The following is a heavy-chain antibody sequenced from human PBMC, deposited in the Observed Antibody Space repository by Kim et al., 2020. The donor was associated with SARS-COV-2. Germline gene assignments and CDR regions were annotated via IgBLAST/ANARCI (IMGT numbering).Heavy chain of an antibody. CDR2: INPNSGGT. J-gene: IGHJ4*02. D-gene: IGHD3-22*01. CDR1: GYTFTGYY. Sequence: ASVKVSCKASGYTFTGYYMHWVRQAPGQRLEWMGWINPNSGGTNYAQKFQGRVTMTRDTSISTAYMELSRLRSDDTAVYYCARAEKYYYDSSGYYTEDYWGQGTLVTVSS. CDR3: ARAEKYYYDSSGYYTEDY. V-gene: IGHV1-2*02.